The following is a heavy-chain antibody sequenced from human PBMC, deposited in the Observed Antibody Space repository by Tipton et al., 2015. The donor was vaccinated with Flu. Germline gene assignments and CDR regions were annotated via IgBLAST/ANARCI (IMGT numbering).Heavy chain of an antibody. CDR1: GYSISSGYY. D-gene: IGHD3-10*01. J-gene: IGHJ4*02. CDR2: ISHSGST. CDR3: ARRTYYYGSGEQDY. V-gene: IGHV4-38-2*01. Sequence: TLSLTCAVSGYSISSGYYWGWIRQPPGKGLEWIGSISHSGSTYYNPSLKSRVTISLDTSKNQFSLKLSSVTAAGTAVYYCARRTYYYGSGEQDYWGQGTLVTVSS.